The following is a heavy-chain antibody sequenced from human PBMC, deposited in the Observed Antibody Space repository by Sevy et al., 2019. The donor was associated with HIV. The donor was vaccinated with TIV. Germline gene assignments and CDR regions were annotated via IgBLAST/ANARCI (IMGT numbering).Heavy chain of an antibody. CDR3: AREVEMATTYFDY. Sequence: GGSLRLSCAASGFTFSSYRMNWVRQAPGKGLEWVANIKQDGSEKYYVDSVKGRFTISRDNAKNSLYLQMNSLRAEDTAVYYCAREVEMATTYFDYWGQGTLVTVSS. CDR2: IKQDGSEK. D-gene: IGHD5-12*01. J-gene: IGHJ4*02. CDR1: GFTFSSYR. V-gene: IGHV3-7*01.